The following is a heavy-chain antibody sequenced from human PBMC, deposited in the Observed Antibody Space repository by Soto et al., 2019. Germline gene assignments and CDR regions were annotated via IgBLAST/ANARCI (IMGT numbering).Heavy chain of an antibody. CDR3: ARPWGHYYYYYYMDV. V-gene: IGHV3-21*01. D-gene: IGHD7-27*01. Sequence: EVQLVESGGGLVKPGGSLRLSCAASGFTFSSYSMNWVRQAPGKGLEWVSSISCSSSYIYYADSVKGRFTISRDNAKNSLYLQMNSLRAEDTAVYYCARPWGHYYYYYYMDVWGKGTTVTVSS. J-gene: IGHJ6*03. CDR2: ISCSSSYI. CDR1: GFTFSSYS.